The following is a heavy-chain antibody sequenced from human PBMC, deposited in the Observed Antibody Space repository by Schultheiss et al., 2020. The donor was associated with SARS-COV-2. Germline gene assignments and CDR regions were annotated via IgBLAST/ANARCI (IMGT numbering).Heavy chain of an antibody. J-gene: IGHJ4*02. CDR2: IYSGGST. CDR3: ARHRSGWYSGSLDY. CDR1: GFTVSSNY. V-gene: IGHV3-66*04. D-gene: IGHD6-19*01. Sequence: GGSLRLSCAASGFTVSSNYMSWVRQAPGKGLEWVSVIYSGGSTYYADSVKGRFTISRDNSKNTLYLQMNSLRAEDTAVYYCARHRSGWYSGSLDYWGQGTLVTVSS.